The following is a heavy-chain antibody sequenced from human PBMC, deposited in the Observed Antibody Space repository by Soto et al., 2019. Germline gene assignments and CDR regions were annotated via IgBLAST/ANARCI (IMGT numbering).Heavy chain of an antibody. CDR1: GGSISSYY. CDR3: VSTDAPCIVVVPAAMFPLDV. CDR2: IYYSGST. V-gene: IGHV4-59*08. D-gene: IGHD2-2*01. J-gene: IGHJ6*04. Sequence: PSETLSLTCTVSGGSISSYYWSWIRQPPGKGLEWIGYIYYSGSTNYNPSLKSRVTISVDTSKNQFSLKLSSVTAADTAVYYCVSTDAPCIVVVPAAMFPLDVWGKGTTVTVSS.